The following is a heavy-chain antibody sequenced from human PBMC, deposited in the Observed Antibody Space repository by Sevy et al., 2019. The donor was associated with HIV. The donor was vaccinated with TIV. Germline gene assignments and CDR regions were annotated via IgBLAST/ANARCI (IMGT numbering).Heavy chain of an antibody. V-gene: IGHV3-7*01. CDR3: AGYNNLGY. D-gene: IGHD1-1*01. CDR1: GFSFSNYW. CDR2: IKEDGSEK. Sequence: GASLKISCAVSGFSFSNYWMSWVRQAPGKGLEWVANIKEDGSEKHYVYSVKGRFTSSRDNTKNSLFLQMNSMRAEDTAVYYCAGYNNLGYWGQGTLVTVSS. J-gene: IGHJ4*02.